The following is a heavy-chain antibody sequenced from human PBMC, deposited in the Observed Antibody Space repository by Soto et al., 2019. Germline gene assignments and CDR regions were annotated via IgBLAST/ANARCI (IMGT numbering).Heavy chain of an antibody. Sequence: EVQLVESGGGLVQPGGSLRLSCAASGSRFSSFDMHWVRQVPGKGLEWVSAIGRGGDTYYPGSVKGRFTISRENVKTSLYLQMNHLEAGDTAVYYCAREMTDPFHWYLDLWGRGTLVTVSS. CDR2: IGRGGDT. CDR3: AREMTDPFHWYLDL. D-gene: IGHD2-21*02. CDR1: GSRFSSFD. J-gene: IGHJ2*01. V-gene: IGHV3-13*01.